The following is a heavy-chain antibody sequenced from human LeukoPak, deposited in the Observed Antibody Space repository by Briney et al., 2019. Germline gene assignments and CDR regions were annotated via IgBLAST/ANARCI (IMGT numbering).Heavy chain of an antibody. CDR3: ARTDYGGRRHFDY. Sequence: SETLSLTCTVSGGPISSSSYYWGWIRQPPGKGLEWIGSIYYSGSTYYNPSLKSRVTISVDTSKNQFSLKLSSVTAADTAVYYCARTDYGGRRHFDYWGQGTLVTVSS. J-gene: IGHJ4*02. V-gene: IGHV4-39*01. CDR2: IYYSGST. D-gene: IGHD4-23*01. CDR1: GGPISSSSYY.